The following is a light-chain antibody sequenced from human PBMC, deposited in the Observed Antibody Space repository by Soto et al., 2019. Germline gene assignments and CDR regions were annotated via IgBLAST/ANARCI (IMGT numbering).Light chain of an antibody. CDR3: SSYTSSSTWV. CDR1: SSDIGGYNY. Sequence: QSALTQPASESGSPGQSITISCTGSSSDIGGYNYVSWYRQHPGKAPKLMIYEVNNRPSGVSNRFSGSKSGNTASLTISGLQAEDEADYYCSSYTSSSTWVFGGGTKLTVL. CDR2: EVN. J-gene: IGLJ2*01. V-gene: IGLV2-14*01.